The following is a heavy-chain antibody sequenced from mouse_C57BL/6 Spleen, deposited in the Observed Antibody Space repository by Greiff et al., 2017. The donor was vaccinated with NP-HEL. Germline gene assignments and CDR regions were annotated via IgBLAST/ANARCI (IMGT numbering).Heavy chain of an antibody. CDR3: VGLITTVVATDWFAY. CDR1: GYTFTGYW. J-gene: IGHJ3*01. V-gene: IGHV1-9*01. D-gene: IGHD1-1*01. Sequence: VQLQQSGAELMKPGASVKLSCKATGYTFTGYWIEWVKQRPGHGLEWIGEILPGSGSTNYNEKFKGKATFTADTSSNTAYMQLSSLTTEDSAIYYCVGLITTVVATDWFAYWGQGTLVTVSA. CDR2: ILPGSGST.